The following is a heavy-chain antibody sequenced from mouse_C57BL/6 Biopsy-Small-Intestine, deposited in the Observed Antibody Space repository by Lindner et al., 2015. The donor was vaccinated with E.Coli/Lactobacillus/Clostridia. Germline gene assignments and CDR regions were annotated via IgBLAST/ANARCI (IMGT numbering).Heavy chain of an antibody. CDR2: INPSSGYT. D-gene: IGHD4-1*01. V-gene: IGHV1-7*01. CDR1: GYTFISYW. J-gene: IGHJ2*01. CDR3: VRDWDYFDY. Sequence: VQLQESGAELAKPGASVKMSCKASGYTFISYWMHWVKQRPGQGLEWIGYINPSSGYTEYNQKFKDKATLTADKSSSTAYMQLSSLTSDDSAVYYCVRDWDYFDYWGQGTILTVSS.